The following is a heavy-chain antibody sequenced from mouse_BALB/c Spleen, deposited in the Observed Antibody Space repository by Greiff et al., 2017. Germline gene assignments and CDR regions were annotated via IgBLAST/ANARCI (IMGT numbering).Heavy chain of an antibody. Sequence: EVKLMESGPGLVKPSQSLSLTCTVTGYSITSDYAWNWIRQFPGNKLEWMGYISYSGSTSYNPSLKSRISITRNTSKNQFFLQLNSVTTEDTATYYCARWDAYYGNYFDYWGQGTTLTVSS. J-gene: IGHJ2*01. V-gene: IGHV3-2*02. D-gene: IGHD2-10*01. CDR3: ARWDAYYGNYFDY. CDR2: ISYSGST. CDR1: GYSITSDYA.